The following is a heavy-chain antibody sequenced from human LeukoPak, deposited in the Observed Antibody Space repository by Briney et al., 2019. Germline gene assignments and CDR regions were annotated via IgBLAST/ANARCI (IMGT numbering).Heavy chain of an antibody. CDR2: INTANGNT. J-gene: IGHJ4*02. CDR1: GYTLTHYA. D-gene: IGHD6-19*01. Sequence: ASVKVSCKASGYTLTHYAMHWVRQAPGQRPEWMGWINTANGNTEYSEKFQGRVSFTRDRSASTVYMELSSLTSEDTAVYYCATGSYTGWYAYWGQGSLVTVSS. V-gene: IGHV1-3*04. CDR3: ATGSYTGWYAY.